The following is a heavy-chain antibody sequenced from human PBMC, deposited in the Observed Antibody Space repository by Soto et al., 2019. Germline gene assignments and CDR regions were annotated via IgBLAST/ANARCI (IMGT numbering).Heavy chain of an antibody. J-gene: IGHJ4*02. V-gene: IGHV3-30-3*01. D-gene: IGHD1-26*01. CDR1: GFTLSAYT. Sequence: QVQLVESGGGVVQPGRSLRLSCAASGFTLSAYTMHWVRQAPGKGLEWVASVSHDGSTKYYADSVKGRFTISRDNSKSTLDLQMNSLRTEDTAVFHCARDSGRYCFDYWGQGTLVTVSS. CDR3: ARDSGRYCFDY. CDR2: VSHDGSTK.